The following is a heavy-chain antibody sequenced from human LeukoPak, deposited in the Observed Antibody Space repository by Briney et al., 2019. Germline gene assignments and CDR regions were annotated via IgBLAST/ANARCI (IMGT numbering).Heavy chain of an antibody. Sequence: ASVKVSCKASGYTFTSYGISWVRQAPGQGLEWRGWISAYNGNTNYAQKLQGRVTMTTDTSTSTAYMELRSLRSDDTAVYYCARGTQLGYCSGGSCYSDYWGQGTLVTVSS. CDR1: GYTFTSYG. CDR2: ISAYNGNT. D-gene: IGHD2-15*01. CDR3: ARGTQLGYCSGGSCYSDY. J-gene: IGHJ4*02. V-gene: IGHV1-18*01.